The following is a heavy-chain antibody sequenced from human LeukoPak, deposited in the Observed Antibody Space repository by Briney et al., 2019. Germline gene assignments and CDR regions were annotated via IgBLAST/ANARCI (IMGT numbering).Heavy chain of an antibody. CDR1: GGSFSGYY. V-gene: IGHV4-34*01. CDR3: ARPHYYDSSGYYFIY. CDR2: INHSGST. D-gene: IGHD3-22*01. Sequence: SETLSLTCAVYGGSFSGYYWSWIRQPPGKGLVWIGEINHSGSTNYNPSLKSRVTISVDTSKNQFSLKLSSVTAADTAVYYCARPHYYDSSGYYFIYWGQGTLVTVSS. J-gene: IGHJ4*02.